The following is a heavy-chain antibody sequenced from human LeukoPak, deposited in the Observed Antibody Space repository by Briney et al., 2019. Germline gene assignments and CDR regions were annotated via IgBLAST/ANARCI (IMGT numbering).Heavy chain of an antibody. J-gene: IGHJ4*02. Sequence: PGGSLRLSCAASGFTFISYGMHWVRQAPGKGLEWVTFIRYDGSNKYYADSVKGRFIISRDNSKNTLYLQMNSLRADDTAVYYCARGPRGVKAVAGQYFDYWGQGTLVTVSS. V-gene: IGHV3-30*02. CDR3: ARGPRGVKAVAGQYFDY. D-gene: IGHD6-19*01. CDR1: GFTFISYG. CDR2: IRYDGSNK.